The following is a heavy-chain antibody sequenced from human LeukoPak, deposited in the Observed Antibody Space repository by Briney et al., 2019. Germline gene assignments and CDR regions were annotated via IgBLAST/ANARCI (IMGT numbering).Heavy chain of an antibody. J-gene: IGHJ5*02. CDR2: MNPNSGNT. CDR3: ARGSRITMVRGVDGSWFDP. CDR1: GYTFTSYD. V-gene: IGHV1-8*03. Sequence: ASVKVSCKASGYTFTSYDINWVRQATGQGLEWMGWMNPNSGNTGYAQKFQGRVTITRNTSISTAYMELSSLRSEDTAVYYCARGSRITMVRGVDGSWFDPWPGNPGHRLL. D-gene: IGHD3-10*01.